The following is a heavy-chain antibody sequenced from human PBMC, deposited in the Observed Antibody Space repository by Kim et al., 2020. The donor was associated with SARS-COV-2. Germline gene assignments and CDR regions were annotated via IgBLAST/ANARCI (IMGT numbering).Heavy chain of an antibody. J-gene: IGHJ4*02. V-gene: IGHV4-59*13. CDR3: ARGGWFGELCDY. Sequence: SETLSLTCTVSGGSISSYYWSWLRQPPGKGLEWIGYIYYSGSTNYNPSLKSRVTISVDTSKNQFSLKLSSVTAADTAVYYCARGGWFGELCDYWGQGTLVTVSS. D-gene: IGHD3-10*01. CDR2: IYYSGST. CDR1: GGSISSYY.